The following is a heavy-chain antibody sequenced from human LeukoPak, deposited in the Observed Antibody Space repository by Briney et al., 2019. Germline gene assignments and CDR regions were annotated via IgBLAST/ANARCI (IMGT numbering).Heavy chain of an antibody. CDR2: IYSGGST. CDR1: GFTVSSNY. V-gene: IGHV3-53*01. CDR3: ARGLARGSSPYDY. J-gene: IGHJ4*02. D-gene: IGHD6-6*01. Sequence: PGGSLRLSCAASGFTVSSNYMSWVRQAPGKELEWVSVIYSGGSTYYADSVKGRFTISRDNSKNTLYLQMNSLRAEDTAVYYCARGLARGSSPYDYWGQGTLVTVSS.